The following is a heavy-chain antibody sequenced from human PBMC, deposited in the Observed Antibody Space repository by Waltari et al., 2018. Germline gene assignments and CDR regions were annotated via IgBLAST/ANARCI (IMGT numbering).Heavy chain of an antibody. J-gene: IGHJ4*02. V-gene: IGHV2-5*01. D-gene: IGHD3-3*01. Sequence: QITLKESVPPLVNPTQPPPLTCPSSGFSPTPIGLGVGWIRPPPGKALGGLDFIYWNDDKRYSPSLKSRLTITKDTSKNQVVLTMTNMDPVDTATYYCAHITYYDFWSGYDYWGQGTLVTVSS. CDR1: GFSPTPIGLG. CDR2: IYWNDDK. CDR3: AHITYYDFWSGYDY.